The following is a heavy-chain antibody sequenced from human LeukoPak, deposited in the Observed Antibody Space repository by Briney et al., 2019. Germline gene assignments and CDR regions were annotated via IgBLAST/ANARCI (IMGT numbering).Heavy chain of an antibody. V-gene: IGHV4-59*08. D-gene: IGHD1-7*01. J-gene: IGHJ4*02. CDR1: GGSIGSYY. CDR3: ARGGVNWNYDY. Sequence: PSETLSLTCTVSGGSIGSYYWSWIRQPPGKGLEWIGYIYYSGNTNYNPSLKSRVTISVDTSKNQFSLNLSSVTAADTAIYYCARGGVNWNYDYWGQGTLVTVSS. CDR2: IYYSGNT.